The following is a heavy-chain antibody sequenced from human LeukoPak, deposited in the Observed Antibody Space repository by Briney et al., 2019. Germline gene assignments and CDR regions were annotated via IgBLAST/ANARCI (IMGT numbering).Heavy chain of an antibody. D-gene: IGHD6-13*01. V-gene: IGHV3-21*01. J-gene: IGHJ4*02. CDR3: ARGGAAAGTGGY. CDR2: ISSSSSYI. CDR1: GFTFSSYS. Sequence: PGGSLRLSCAASGFTFSSYSMNWVRQAPGKGLEWVSSISSSSSYIYYADSVKGRFTISRDNAKNSLYLQMNSLRAEDTAVYYCARGGAAAGTGGYWGQGTLVTVSS.